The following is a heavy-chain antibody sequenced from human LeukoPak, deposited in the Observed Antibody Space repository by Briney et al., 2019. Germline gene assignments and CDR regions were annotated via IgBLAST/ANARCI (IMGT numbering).Heavy chain of an antibody. V-gene: IGHV2-5*01. CDR2: IYWNDDK. CDR3: AHMRRLPIFGVVITEKWFDP. J-gene: IGHJ5*02. CDR1: GSSLSTSGVG. Sequence: SGPTLVNPTQTLTLTCTFSGSSLSTSGVGVGWIRQPPGKALEWLALIYWNDDKRYSPSLKSRLTITKDTSKNQVVLTMTNMDPVDTATYYCAHMRRLPIFGVVITEKWFDPWGQGTLVTVSS. D-gene: IGHD3-3*01.